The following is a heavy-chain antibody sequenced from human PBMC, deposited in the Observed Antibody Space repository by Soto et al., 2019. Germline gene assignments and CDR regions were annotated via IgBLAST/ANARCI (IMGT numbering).Heavy chain of an antibody. V-gene: IGHV3-33*01. D-gene: IGHD6-6*01. CDR1: GFTFSSYG. CDR2: IWYDGSNK. CDR3: ARDGIAARHDAFDI. J-gene: IGHJ3*02. Sequence: QVQLVESGGGVVQPGRSLRLSCAASGFTFSSYGMHWVRQAPGKGLEWVAVIWYDGSNKYYADSVKGRFTISRDNSKNALYLQMNSLRAEDTAVYYCARDGIAARHDAFDIWGQGTMVTVSS.